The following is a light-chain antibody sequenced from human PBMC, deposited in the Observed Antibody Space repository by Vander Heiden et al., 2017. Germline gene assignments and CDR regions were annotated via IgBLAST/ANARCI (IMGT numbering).Light chain of an antibody. CDR1: LTVYTA. Sequence: DTVLTQSPASLSLSPGEIATLSCGASLTVYTALAWYQHRSGQPPRLLIFDASKRAAGIPVRFSGSGSGTDFTLSISSLQPEDSAIYYCHQSRNWPPTFGRGTKLEI. V-gene: IGKV3-11*01. CDR2: DAS. CDR3: HQSRNWPPT. J-gene: IGKJ2*01.